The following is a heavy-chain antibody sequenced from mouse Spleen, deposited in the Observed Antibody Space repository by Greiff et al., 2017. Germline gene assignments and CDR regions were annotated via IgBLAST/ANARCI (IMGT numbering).Heavy chain of an antibody. V-gene: IGHV1-50*01. CDR3: ARRGNWDDFDV. CDR1: GYTFTSYW. CDR2: IDPSDSYT. J-gene: IGHJ1*01. D-gene: IGHD4-1*01. Sequence: QVQLKQPGAELVKPGASVKLSCKASGYTFTSYWMQWVKQRPGQGLEWIGEIDPSDSYTNYNQKFKGKATLTVDTSSSTAYMQLSSLTSEDSAVYYCARRGNWDDFDVWGAGTTVTVSS.